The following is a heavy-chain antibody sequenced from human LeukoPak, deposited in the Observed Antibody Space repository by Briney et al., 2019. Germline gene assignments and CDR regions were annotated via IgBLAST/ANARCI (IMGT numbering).Heavy chain of an antibody. CDR2: ISAYNGNT. Sequence: ASVKVSCKASGYTFTSYGISWVRQAPGQGREWMGWISAYNGNTNYAQKLQRRVTMTTDTTTSTAYMELRSLRSDDTAVYYCARENMIFGVVGFVYWGQGTLVIVSS. CDR3: ARENMIFGVVGFVY. V-gene: IGHV1-18*01. CDR1: GYTFTSYG. J-gene: IGHJ4*02. D-gene: IGHD3-3*01.